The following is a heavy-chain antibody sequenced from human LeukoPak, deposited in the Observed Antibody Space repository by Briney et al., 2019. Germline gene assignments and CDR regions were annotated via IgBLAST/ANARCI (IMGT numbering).Heavy chain of an antibody. D-gene: IGHD2-2*01. Sequence: GGSLRLSCAASGSTFSSYWMSWVRQAPGKGLEWVANIKQDGSEKYYVDSVKGRFTISRDNAKNSLYLQMNSLRAGDTAVYYCARSRCSSTSCLYFQHWGQGTLVTVSS. J-gene: IGHJ1*01. CDR3: ARSRCSSTSCLYFQH. CDR1: GSTFSSYW. V-gene: IGHV3-7*03. CDR2: IKQDGSEK.